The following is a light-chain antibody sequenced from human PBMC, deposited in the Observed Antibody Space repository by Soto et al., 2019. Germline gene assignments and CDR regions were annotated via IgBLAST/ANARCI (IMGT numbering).Light chain of an antibody. J-gene: IGLJ1*01. CDR3: TSYAGGNNV. Sequence: QSALTQPPSASGSPGQSVTISCTGTSSDVGGYNYVSWYQQHPGKVPKLMVYEVNKRLSGVPDRFSGSKSGNTASLTISGLQAEDEAEYYCTSYAGGNNVFGTGTKLTVL. CDR1: SSDVGGYNY. V-gene: IGLV2-8*01. CDR2: EVN.